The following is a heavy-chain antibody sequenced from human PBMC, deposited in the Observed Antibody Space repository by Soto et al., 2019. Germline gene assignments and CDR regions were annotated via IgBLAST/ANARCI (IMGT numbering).Heavy chain of an antibody. D-gene: IGHD5-12*01. CDR3: ARWPREVGSPEYTSYRPFDI. CDR2: IHHSGNT. Sequence: QVQLQESGPGLVKPSGTLSLTCGVSSGSIVSNNWWSWVRQSPGKGLEWIGEIHHSGNTNYSPSLKRRLTISIDQSKNQFSLKLDSVTAADTAVYYCARWPREVGSPEYTSYRPFDIWGQGTMVSVSS. V-gene: IGHV4-4*02. J-gene: IGHJ3*02. CDR1: SGSIVSNNW.